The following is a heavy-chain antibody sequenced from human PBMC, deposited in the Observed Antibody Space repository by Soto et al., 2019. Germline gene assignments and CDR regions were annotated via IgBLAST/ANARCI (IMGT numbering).Heavy chain of an antibody. CDR1: GYTFTSYY. V-gene: IGHV1-46*01. J-gene: IGHJ4*02. CDR3: ARKLSSNGWSAFDY. D-gene: IGHD6-19*01. Sequence: ASGKVSCKASGYTFTSYYMHWVRQAPGQGLEWMGIISPSSGSTTYAQKFQGRVTVTRDTSTTTVYMELSSLRSEDTAVYYCARKLSSNGWSAFDYWGQGTLVTVSS. CDR2: ISPSSGST.